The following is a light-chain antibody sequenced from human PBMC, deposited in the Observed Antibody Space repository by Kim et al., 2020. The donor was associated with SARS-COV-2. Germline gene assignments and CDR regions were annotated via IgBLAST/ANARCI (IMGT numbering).Light chain of an antibody. Sequence: SPGGKATLSCRASQRVGSSYLAWFQQKPGQAPRLVLYGVSSRPTGVPERFSGSGYGTDFTLTISRLEPEDFAVYYCQYYGRSPITFGQGTRLESK. V-gene: IGKV3-20*01. J-gene: IGKJ5*01. CDR3: QYYGRSPIT. CDR1: QRVGSSY. CDR2: GVS.